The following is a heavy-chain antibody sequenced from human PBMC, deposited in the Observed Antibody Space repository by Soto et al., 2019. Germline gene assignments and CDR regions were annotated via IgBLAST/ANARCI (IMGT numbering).Heavy chain of an antibody. Sequence: GALTVSCKSSGYTFTSYGMHWVRQAPGQRLEWMGWINAGNGNTKYSPKFQGRVTIIRDTSASTAYMELSSLRSEDTAVHYCARDILFAYWGQGTLVTVS. V-gene: IGHV1-3*01. CDR2: INAGNGNT. CDR3: ARDILFAY. D-gene: IGHD2-15*01. CDR1: GYTFTSYG. J-gene: IGHJ4*02.